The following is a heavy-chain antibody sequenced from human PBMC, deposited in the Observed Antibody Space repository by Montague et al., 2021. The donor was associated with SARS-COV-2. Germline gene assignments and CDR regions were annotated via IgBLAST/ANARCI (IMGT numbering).Heavy chain of an antibody. CDR3: ARGQVTIFGCLIFVPAAGHLDG. Sequence: SETLSLTCAVYSGSFSGFYWTWIRQSPGKGLEWIGEIYHTGSATYNPSLKGRVTISRDTSKNQFSLKLQSVTAADTAVYYCARGQVTIFGCLIFVPAAGHLDGWGPGTSVTVSS. J-gene: IGHJ3*01. CDR1: SGSFSGFY. CDR2: IYHTGSA. D-gene: IGHD3-3*01. V-gene: IGHV4-34*01.